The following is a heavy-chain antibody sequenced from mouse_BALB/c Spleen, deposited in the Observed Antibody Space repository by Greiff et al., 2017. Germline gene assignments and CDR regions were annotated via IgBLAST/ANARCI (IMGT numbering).Heavy chain of an antibody. V-gene: IGHV3-2*02. Sequence: EVKLQESGPGLVKPSQSLSLTCTVTGYSITSDYAWNWIRQFPGNKLEWMGYISYSGSTSYNPSLKSRISITRDTSKNQFFLQLNSVTTEDTATYYCARSYYYDAMDYWGQGTSVTVSS. CDR2: ISYSGST. CDR1: GYSITSDYA. D-gene: IGHD1-1*01. J-gene: IGHJ4*01. CDR3: ARSYYYDAMDY.